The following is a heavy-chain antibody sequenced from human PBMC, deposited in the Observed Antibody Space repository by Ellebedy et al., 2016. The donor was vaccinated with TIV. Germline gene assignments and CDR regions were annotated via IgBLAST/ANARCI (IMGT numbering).Heavy chain of an antibody. V-gene: IGHV1-69*13. Sequence: SVKVSCXASGGTFGIYAITWVRQAPGQGLEWMGGILPIFAAPNYAQKFQGRVTITADESTSTAYMEVTGLRSEDSAVYYCAGGPFCSGGSCPPGAWFDPWGQGTLVTVSS. CDR3: AGGPFCSGGSCPPGAWFDP. CDR2: ILPIFAAP. D-gene: IGHD2-15*01. CDR1: GGTFGIYA. J-gene: IGHJ5*02.